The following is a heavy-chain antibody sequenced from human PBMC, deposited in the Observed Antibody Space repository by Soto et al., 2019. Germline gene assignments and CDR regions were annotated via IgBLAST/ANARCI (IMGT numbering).Heavy chain of an antibody. CDR1: GFTFSNAW. J-gene: IGHJ6*02. Sequence: GSLRLSCAASGFTFSNAWMNWVRQAPGKGLEWVGRIKSKTDGGTTDYAAPVKGRFTISRDDSKNTLYLQMNSLKTEDTAVYYCTTGPPNYYYYGMDVWGQGTTVTVSS. CDR2: IKSKTDGGTT. CDR3: TTGPPNYYYYGMDV. V-gene: IGHV3-15*07.